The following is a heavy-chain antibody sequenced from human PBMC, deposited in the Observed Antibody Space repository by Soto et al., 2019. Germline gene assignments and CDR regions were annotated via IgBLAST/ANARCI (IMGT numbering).Heavy chain of an antibody. Sequence: SETLSLTCAVYGGSFSGYYWSWIRQPPGKGLEWIGEINHSGSTNYNPSLKSRVTISVDTSKNQFSLKLSSVTAADTAAYYCARQGREGDTIYSHFDYWGQGTQVTVSS. CDR3: ARQGREGDTIYSHFDY. CDR1: GGSFSGYY. J-gene: IGHJ4*02. CDR2: INHSGST. D-gene: IGHD2-21*01. V-gene: IGHV4-34*01.